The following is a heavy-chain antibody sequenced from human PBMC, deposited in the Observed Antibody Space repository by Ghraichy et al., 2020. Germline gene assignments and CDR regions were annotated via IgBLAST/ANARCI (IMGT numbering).Heavy chain of an antibody. V-gene: IGHV4-34*12. D-gene: IGHD2-8*01. CDR3: SVWVMDGAFGV. Sequence: SQTLSLTCAVYGGSFSGYHWSWVRQSPGKGLEWIGEILHGGGTKYSPSLQSRVTMSVDTSKNHFSLTLNSVTAADTALYYCSVWVMDGAFGVWGQGTMVTVSS. J-gene: IGHJ3*01. CDR1: GGSFSGYH. CDR2: ILHGGGT.